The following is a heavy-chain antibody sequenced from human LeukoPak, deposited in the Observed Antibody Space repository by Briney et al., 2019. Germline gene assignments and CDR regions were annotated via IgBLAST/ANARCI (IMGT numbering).Heavy chain of an antibody. J-gene: IGHJ4*02. CDR3: ARGYYDSSGYSY. CDR1: GGSFSGYY. Sequence: SETLSFTCAVYGGSFSGYYWSWIRQPPGKGLEWIGEINHSGSTNYNPSLKSRVTISVDTSKNQFSLKLSSVTAADTAVYYCARGYYDSSGYSYWGQGTLVTVSS. D-gene: IGHD3-22*01. V-gene: IGHV4-34*01. CDR2: INHSGST.